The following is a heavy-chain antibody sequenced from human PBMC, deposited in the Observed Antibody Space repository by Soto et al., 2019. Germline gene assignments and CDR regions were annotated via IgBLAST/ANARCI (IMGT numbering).Heavy chain of an antibody. CDR2: LYNTGST. V-gene: IGHV4-59*01. J-gene: IGHJ5*02. CDR3: ARSLRRPWFDP. CDR1: GGSISRYY. Sequence: PSETLSLTCTVSGGSISRYYWSWIRQPPGKGLEWIGYLYNTGSTIYNPSLESRVTISVDTSKNQFSLKLNSVTAADTAVYYCARSLRRPWFDPWGQGTLVTVSS. D-gene: IGHD3-10*01.